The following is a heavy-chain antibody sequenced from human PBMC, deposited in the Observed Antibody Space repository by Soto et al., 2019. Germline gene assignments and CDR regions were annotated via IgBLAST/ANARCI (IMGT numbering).Heavy chain of an antibody. D-gene: IGHD1-26*01. CDR2: INYSGST. Sequence: QVQLQESGPGLVKPSQTLSITCTVSGGSISSGGYYWSWIRQHPGKGMEWIGYINYSGSTYYNTSLKSRVTISVDTSKNQFSLKLGSVTAAHTALYYCASIVSSACGGFSDLGQGTLVTVSS. CDR1: GGSISSGGYY. V-gene: IGHV4-31*03. CDR3: ASIVSSACGGFSD. J-gene: IGHJ4*02.